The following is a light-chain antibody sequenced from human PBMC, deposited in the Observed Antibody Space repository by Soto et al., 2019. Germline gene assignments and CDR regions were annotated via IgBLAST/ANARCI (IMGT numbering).Light chain of an antibody. CDR3: QQYNDWPPS. V-gene: IGKV3-15*01. CDR2: GPS. Sequence: EILLTQTPAILSASPGDATTLSCRASQRIGRDLAWYQQRRGQSPRLLIYGPSTRATGAPARFSGSGSGAESTLTISNLQAEDFAVYYCQQYNDWPPSFGGGTKVEI. CDR1: QRIGRD. J-gene: IGKJ4*01.